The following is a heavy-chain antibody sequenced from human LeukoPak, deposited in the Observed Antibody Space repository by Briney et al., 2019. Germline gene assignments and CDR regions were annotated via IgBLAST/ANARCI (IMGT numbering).Heavy chain of an antibody. CDR2: INPNSGGT. Sequence: ASVKVSCKASGYTFTGYYMHWVRQAPGQGLEWRGWINPNSGGTNYAQKFQGRVTMTRDTSISTGYMELSRLRSDDTAVYYCATLVIAVAGGFGDYWGQGTVVTVSS. CDR3: ATLVIAVAGGFGDY. CDR1: GYTFTGYY. V-gene: IGHV1-2*02. D-gene: IGHD6-19*01. J-gene: IGHJ4*02.